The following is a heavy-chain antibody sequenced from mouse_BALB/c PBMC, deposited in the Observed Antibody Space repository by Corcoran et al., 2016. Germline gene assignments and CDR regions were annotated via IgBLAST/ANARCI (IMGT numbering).Heavy chain of an antibody. CDR3: ARAYPY. CDR1: GYTFTNYG. Sequence: QIQLVQSGPELKKPGETVKISCKASGYTFTNYGMNWVKQAPGKGLKWMGWINTYTGEPTYADDFKGRFAFSLETSASTAYLQINNLKNEDMATYFGARAYPYWGQGTTLTVSS. V-gene: IGHV9-1*02. J-gene: IGHJ2*01. CDR2: INTYTGEP.